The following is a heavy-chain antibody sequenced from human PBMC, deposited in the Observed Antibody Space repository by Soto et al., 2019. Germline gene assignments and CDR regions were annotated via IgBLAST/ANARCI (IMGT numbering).Heavy chain of an antibody. CDR1: GYIFTDYY. CDR3: GRDGNMDV. CDR2: INPNSGDT. Sequence: QVQLVQSGAEVMKPGASVKVSCKASGYIFTDYYMHWVRQAPGQGLEWMGWINPNSGDTNYAQKFQGWVTMTRDTAISTAYMELSKIKSDDAGVYYCGRDGNMDVWGQGTTVTVSS. J-gene: IGHJ6*02. V-gene: IGHV1-2*04.